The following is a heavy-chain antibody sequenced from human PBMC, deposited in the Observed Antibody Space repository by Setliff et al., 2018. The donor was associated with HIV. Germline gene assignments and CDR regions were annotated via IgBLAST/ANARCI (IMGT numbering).Heavy chain of an antibody. Sequence: GGSLRLSCVASGFTFSRYSMYWVRQTPGKGLEWVAVILDDGSDKYYADSVKGRFTFSRDNSKNTLYLQMDSLRADDTAVYYCARICLRCKDLVYSYMDVWGNGTTVTVSS. V-gene: IGHV3-30*04. CDR2: ILDDGSDK. D-gene: IGHD4-17*01. CDR3: ARICLRCKDLVYSYMDV. J-gene: IGHJ6*03. CDR1: GFTFSRYS.